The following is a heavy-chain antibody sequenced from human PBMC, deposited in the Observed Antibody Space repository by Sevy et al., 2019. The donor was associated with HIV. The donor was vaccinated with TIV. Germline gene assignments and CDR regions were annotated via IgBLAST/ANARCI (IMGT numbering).Heavy chain of an antibody. CDR2: IDWDDHK. Sequence: SGPTLVKPTQTLTLTWTFSAFSLSTSGMCVSWIRQPPGKALEWLALIDWDDHKYYSKSLQSRLTSSKYTSKNQVVLTLTNMDPLDTATYYCARSLYGEYVNDLDYLGQGTLVTASS. D-gene: IGHD4-17*01. J-gene: IGHJ4*02. CDR3: ARSLYGEYVNDLDY. CDR1: AFSLSTSGMC. V-gene: IGHV2-70*01.